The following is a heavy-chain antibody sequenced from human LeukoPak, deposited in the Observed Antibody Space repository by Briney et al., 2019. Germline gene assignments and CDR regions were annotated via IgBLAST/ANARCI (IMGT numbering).Heavy chain of an antibody. CDR3: AKTPLDYDFWSGSNYYYGMDV. V-gene: IGHV3-23*01. D-gene: IGHD3-3*01. CDR1: GFTFSSYA. Sequence: PGGSLRLSCAAPGFTFSSYAMSWVRQAPGKGLEWVSAISGSGGSTYYADSVKGRFTISRDNSKNTLYLQMNSLRAEDTALYYCAKTPLDYDFWSGSNYYYGMDVWGQGTTVTVSS. J-gene: IGHJ6*02. CDR2: ISGSGGST.